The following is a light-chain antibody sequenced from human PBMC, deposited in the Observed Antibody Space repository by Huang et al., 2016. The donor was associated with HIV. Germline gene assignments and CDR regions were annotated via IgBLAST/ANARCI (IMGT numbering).Light chain of an antibody. CDR3: QQYGSSPYT. CDR1: QSVNNIN. CDR2: GAS. J-gene: IGKJ2*01. V-gene: IGKV3-20*01. Sequence: EIVLSQSPGTLSLSPGERVTLSGRASQSVNNINVAWYHQKPGQAPRRVIYGASSRATGIPDRFSGSGSGTDFTLTISRLEPEDFAVYYCQQYGSSPYTFGQGTKLEMK.